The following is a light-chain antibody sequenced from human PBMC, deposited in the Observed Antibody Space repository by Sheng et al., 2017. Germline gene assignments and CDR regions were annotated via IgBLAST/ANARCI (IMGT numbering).Light chain of an antibody. J-gene: IGKJ2*01. CDR1: QDITNY. CDR3: QQHANVPYT. V-gene: IGKV1-33*01. Sequence: DIQMTQSPSSLSASVGDRVTITCQASQDITNYLNWYQQTPGIAPKLLIYSASNLQTGVPSRVSGSGSGTDFTFTISSLQPEDIGTFYCQQHANVPYTFGQGTTLEIK. CDR2: SAS.